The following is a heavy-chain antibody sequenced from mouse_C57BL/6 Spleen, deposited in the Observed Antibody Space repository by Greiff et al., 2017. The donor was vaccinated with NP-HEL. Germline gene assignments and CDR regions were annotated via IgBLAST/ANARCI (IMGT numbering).Heavy chain of an antibody. D-gene: IGHD2-2*01. CDR2: IDPSDSYP. Sequence: QVQLQQPGAELVMPGASVKLSCKASGYPFTSYWMHWVKQRPGQGLEWIGEIDPSDSYPNYNQKFKGKSTLTVDKSSSTAYMQLSSLTSEDSAVYYCARRRGYDYAMDYWGQGTSVTVSS. J-gene: IGHJ4*01. V-gene: IGHV1-69*01. CDR3: ARRRGYDYAMDY. CDR1: GYPFTSYW.